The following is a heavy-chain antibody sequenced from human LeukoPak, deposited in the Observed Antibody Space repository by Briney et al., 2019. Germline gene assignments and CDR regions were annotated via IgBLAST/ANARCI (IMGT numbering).Heavy chain of an antibody. J-gene: IGHJ3*02. D-gene: IGHD2-2*01. CDR1: GGTFSSYA. CDR2: IIPIFGTA. Sequence: ASVKVSCKASGGTFSSYAISWVRQAPGQGLEWMGGIIPIFGTANYAQKFQGRVTITADESTSTAYMELSSLRSEDTAVYYCARDGGVVPAADAFDIWGQGTLVTVSS. CDR3: ARDGGVVPAADAFDI. V-gene: IGHV1-69*13.